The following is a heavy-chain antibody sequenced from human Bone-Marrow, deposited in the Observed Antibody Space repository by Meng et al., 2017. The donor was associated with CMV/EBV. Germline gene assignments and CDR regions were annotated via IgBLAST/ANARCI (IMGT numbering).Heavy chain of an antibody. CDR3: ARDTVRDCGGDCPSAFDI. V-gene: IGHV3-21*01. CDR2: ISSSSSYI. Sequence: GGSLRLSCAASGFTFSSYSMNWVRQAPGKGLEWVSSISSSSSYIYYADSVKGRFTISRDNAKNSPYLQMNSLRAEDTAVYYCARDTVRDCGGDCPSAFDIWGQGTMVTVSS. CDR1: GFTFSSYS. J-gene: IGHJ3*02. D-gene: IGHD2-21*01.